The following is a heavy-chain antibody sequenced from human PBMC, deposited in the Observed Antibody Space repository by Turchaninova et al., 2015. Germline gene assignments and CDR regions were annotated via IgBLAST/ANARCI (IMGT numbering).Heavy chain of an antibody. Sequence: QIQLVQSGPELREPGESVKLSCKASGYTFTDYLVHWVKQPHVKGLKWMGWINPYPGTPTYARALEGRFVLSLAASASPANLTIANLKNEDTATYFCARAWRGGIRGLGFDYWGQG. CDR2: INPYPGTP. J-gene: IGHJ4*02. D-gene: IGHD1-1*01. V-gene: IGHV7-81*01. CDR3: ARAWRGGIRGLGFDY. CDR1: GYTFTDYL.